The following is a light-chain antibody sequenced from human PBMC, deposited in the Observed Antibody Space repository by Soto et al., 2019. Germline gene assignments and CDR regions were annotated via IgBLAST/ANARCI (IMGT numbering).Light chain of an antibody. Sequence: DIQLTQSPSFLFASVGDRVTITCRASQDVGHFLAWYQQKAGKAPKLLMYAASTLQSEVPARFRCSGSGTEVTLTITSLQPEDDATYSCQQLDSYLSFTFGGGTKVEIK. CDR3: QQLDSYLSFT. V-gene: IGKV1-9*01. CDR2: AAS. J-gene: IGKJ4*01. CDR1: QDVGHF.